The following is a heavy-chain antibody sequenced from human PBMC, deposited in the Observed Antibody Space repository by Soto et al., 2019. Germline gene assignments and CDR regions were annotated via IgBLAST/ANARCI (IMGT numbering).Heavy chain of an antibody. V-gene: IGHV4-31*03. Sequence: KPSETLSLTCTVSGCSIISGGYYWSWIRQSPGRGLEWVEYISYSGTTSYNPSLKSRVTISADTSENQSSLRLTSVTSADTAVYYCARGGGYYYFFDYWGRGTLVTVSS. CDR2: ISYSGTT. D-gene: IGHD3-22*01. CDR3: ARGGGYYYFFDY. CDR1: GCSIISGGYY. J-gene: IGHJ4*02.